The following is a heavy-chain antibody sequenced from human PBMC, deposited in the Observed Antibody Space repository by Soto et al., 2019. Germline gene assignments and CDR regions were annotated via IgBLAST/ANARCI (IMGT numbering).Heavy chain of an antibody. Sequence: GGSLRLSXAASGFTFSGYGMHWVRQAPGKGLEWVAVISYHGRNKYYVDSVKGRFTISRDDSKNTLYLQMDSVRAEDTAVYYCVKDGSLEVPDVPLEEYYFDHWGQGTLVTVSS. CDR1: GFTFSGYG. V-gene: IGHV3-30*18. D-gene: IGHD3-3*01. CDR3: VKDGSLEVPDVPLEEYYFDH. J-gene: IGHJ4*02. CDR2: ISYHGRNK.